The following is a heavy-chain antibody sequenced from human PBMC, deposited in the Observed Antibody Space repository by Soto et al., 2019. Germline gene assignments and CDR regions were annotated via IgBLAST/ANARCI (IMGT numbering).Heavy chain of an antibody. CDR2: ISTSSSNI. D-gene: IGHD3-10*01. V-gene: IGHV3-21*01. Sequence: GGSLRLSCVASGFSFSDYTMTWVRQAQGKGLDWVSTISTSSSNIFYAASVKGRFTVSRDNAKNSLYLQMDNLRAEDTAVYFCASGLGGVPVAADFDYWGQGTLVTVSS. CDR3: ASGLGGVPVAADFDY. J-gene: IGHJ4*02. CDR1: GFSFSDYT.